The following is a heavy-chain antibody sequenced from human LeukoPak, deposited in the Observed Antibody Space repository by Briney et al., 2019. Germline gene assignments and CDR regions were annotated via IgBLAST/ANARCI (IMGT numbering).Heavy chain of an antibody. CDR3: ARDGVVEPAAMADYYYYYMDV. Sequence: GASVKVSCKASGGTFSSYAISWVRQAPGQGLEWMGGIIPIFGTANYAQKFQGRVTITADESTSTAYMELSSLRSEDTAVYYCARDGVVEPAAMADYYYYYMDVWGKGTTVTVSS. J-gene: IGHJ6*03. CDR1: GGTFSSYA. V-gene: IGHV1-69*01. CDR2: IIPIFGTA. D-gene: IGHD2-2*01.